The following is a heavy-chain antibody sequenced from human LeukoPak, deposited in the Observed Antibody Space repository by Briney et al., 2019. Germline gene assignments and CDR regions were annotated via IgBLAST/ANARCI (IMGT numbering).Heavy chain of an antibody. CDR1: GFTFSIYA. Sequence: PGGSLRLSCAASGFTFSIYAMSLVRQAPGKGLEWVAVISYDGTNKCYADSVKGRFTISRDNSKNTLYLQMNSLRAEDTAVYYCARDEERITMVRGVINPNYYYYYAMDVWGQGTTVTVSS. V-gene: IGHV3-30-3*01. D-gene: IGHD3-10*01. CDR2: ISYDGTNK. J-gene: IGHJ6*02. CDR3: ARDEERITMVRGVINPNYYYYYAMDV.